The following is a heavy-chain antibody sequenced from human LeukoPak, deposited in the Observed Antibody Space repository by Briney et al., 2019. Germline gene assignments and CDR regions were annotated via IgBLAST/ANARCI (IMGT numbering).Heavy chain of an antibody. CDR1: GGSISSSSYY. D-gene: IGHD3-10*01. CDR2: IYYSGST. Sequence: PSETLSLTCTVSGGSISSSSYYWGWIRQPPGKGLEWIGSIYYSGSTYYNPSLKSRVTISVDTSKNQSSLKLSSVTAADTAVYYCARHFFPSDSGSFRTPFDYWGQGALVTVSS. J-gene: IGHJ4*02. CDR3: ARHFFPSDSGSFRTPFDY. V-gene: IGHV4-39*01.